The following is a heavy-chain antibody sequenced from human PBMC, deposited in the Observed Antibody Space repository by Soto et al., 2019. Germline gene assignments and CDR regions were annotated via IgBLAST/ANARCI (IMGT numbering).Heavy chain of an antibody. J-gene: IGHJ6*02. D-gene: IGHD6-13*01. CDR2: ISYDGSNK. CDR3: AKANERSAGSWFYYYYYGMDV. CDR1: GFTFSSYG. Sequence: QVQLVESGGGVVQPGRSLRLSCAASGFTFSSYGMHWVRQAPGKGLEWVAVISYDGSNKYYADSVKGRFTISRDNSKNTLYLQMNSLRAEDTAVYYCAKANERSAGSWFYYYYYGMDVWGQGTTVTVSS. V-gene: IGHV3-30*18.